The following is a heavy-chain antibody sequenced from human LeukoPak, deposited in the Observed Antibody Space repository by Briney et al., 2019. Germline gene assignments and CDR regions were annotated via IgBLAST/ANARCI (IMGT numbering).Heavy chain of an antibody. CDR1: GGTFSSYA. D-gene: IGHD3-22*01. CDR2: IIPILGIA. CDR3: ARERDYDSSGYTDY. V-gene: IGHV1-69*04. J-gene: IGHJ4*02. Sequence: SVKVSCTASGGTFSSYAISWVRQAPGQGLEWMGRIIPILGIADYAQKFQGRVTITADKSTSTAYMELSSLRSEDTAVYYCARERDYDSSGYTDYWGQGTLVTVSS.